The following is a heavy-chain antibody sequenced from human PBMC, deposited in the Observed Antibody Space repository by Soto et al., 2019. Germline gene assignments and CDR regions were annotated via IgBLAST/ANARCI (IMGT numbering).Heavy chain of an antibody. CDR2: IDPSDSYT. J-gene: IGHJ6*02. CDR1: GYSFTSYW. V-gene: IGHV5-10-1*01. CDR3: ARHLGYYDILTGYYRSYYYYGMDV. Sequence: PGESLKISCKGSGYSFTSYWISWVRQMPGKGLEWMGRIDPSDSYTNYSPSFQGHVTISADKSISTAYLQWSSLKASDTAMYYCARHLGYYDILTGYYRSYYYYGMDVWGQGTTVTVSS. D-gene: IGHD3-9*01.